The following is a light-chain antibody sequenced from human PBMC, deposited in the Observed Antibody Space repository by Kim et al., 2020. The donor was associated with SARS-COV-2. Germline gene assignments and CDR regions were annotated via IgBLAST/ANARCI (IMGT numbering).Light chain of an antibody. Sequence: SSELTQDSAVSVALGQTVTITCQGDSLRMSYATWYQQKPGQAPLLVIYGENSRPSGIPDRSFGSYSRNTASLTITGAQAEDEADYYCNSRDISSDHVLFGGGTQLTVL. CDR1: SLRMSY. CDR3: NSRDISSDHVL. CDR2: GEN. J-gene: IGLJ3*02. V-gene: IGLV3-19*01.